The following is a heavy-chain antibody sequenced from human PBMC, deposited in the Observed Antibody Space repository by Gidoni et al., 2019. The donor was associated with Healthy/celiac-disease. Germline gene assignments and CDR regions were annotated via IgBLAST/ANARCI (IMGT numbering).Heavy chain of an antibody. Sequence: QVQRVQSGAEAMKPGATVELSCTVSGGTFSSYAISWARQAPGRGPEWRGGIITIFGTANYAPKFQGRVTITANKSTRTAYLELSSLRSEDTAVDYCARSRDGYKQKRAFDIWGQGTMVTVSS. D-gene: IGHD5-12*01. J-gene: IGHJ3*02. CDR2: IITIFGTA. CDR1: GGTFSSYA. CDR3: ARSRDGYKQKRAFDI. V-gene: IGHV1-69*06.